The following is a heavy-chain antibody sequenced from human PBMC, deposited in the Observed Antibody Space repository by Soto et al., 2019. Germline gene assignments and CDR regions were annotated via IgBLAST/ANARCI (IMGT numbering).Heavy chain of an antibody. CDR2: ISGSGGST. Sequence: SLRLSCAASGFTFSTYDMSWVRQAPGKGLEWVSGISGSGGSTYYADSVKGRFIISRDKSKNTLYLQMNSLRAEDTAVYYCAKKFYDSSGYYSLQHWGQGTLVTVSS. CDR1: GFTFSTYD. D-gene: IGHD3-22*01. J-gene: IGHJ1*01. CDR3: AKKFYDSSGYYSLQH. V-gene: IGHV3-23*01.